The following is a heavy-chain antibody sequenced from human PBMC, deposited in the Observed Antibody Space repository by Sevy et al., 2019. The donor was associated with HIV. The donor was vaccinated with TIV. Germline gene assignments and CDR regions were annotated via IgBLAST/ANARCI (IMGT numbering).Heavy chain of an antibody. CDR1: GFTFGDYA. Sequence: GGSLRLSCTASGFTFGDYAMSWFRQAPGKGLEWVGFIRSKAYGGTTEYAASVKGRFTISRDDSKSIAYLQMNSLKTEDTAVYYCTRRGYGRSWYWDYYYYYGMDVWAKGPRSPSP. D-gene: IGHD6-13*01. V-gene: IGHV3-49*03. CDR3: TRRGYGRSWYWDYYYYYGMDV. J-gene: IGHJ6*02. CDR2: IRSKAYGGTT.